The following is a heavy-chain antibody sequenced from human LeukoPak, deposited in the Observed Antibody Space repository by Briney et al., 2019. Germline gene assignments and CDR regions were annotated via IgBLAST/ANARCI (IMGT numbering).Heavy chain of an antibody. D-gene: IGHD2-15*01. J-gene: IGHJ3*02. CDR3: ATVGWELPHDAFDI. Sequence: GGSLRLSCAGSGFTFRSYSMNWVRQAPGKGLEWVSSISTSSSYIYYADSVKGRFTISRDNAKNSLYLQMNSLRAEDMALYYCATVGWELPHDAFDIWGQGTMVTVSS. CDR2: ISTSSSYI. CDR1: GFTFRSYS. V-gene: IGHV3-21*01.